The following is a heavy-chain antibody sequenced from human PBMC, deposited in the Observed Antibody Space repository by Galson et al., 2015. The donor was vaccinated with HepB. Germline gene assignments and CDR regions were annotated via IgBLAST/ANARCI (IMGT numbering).Heavy chain of an antibody. Sequence: SLRLSCAASGFSFPDSSMNWVRQAPGKGLEWVATIKHDGTHTNYVDSVKGRFTISRANTKSSLFLQMNSLRVEDTAIYYCATNLRGGPSWGQGTLVAVSS. J-gene: IGHJ4*02. CDR3: ATNLRGGPS. D-gene: IGHD2-15*01. CDR2: IKHDGTHT. V-gene: IGHV3-7*01. CDR1: GFSFPDSS.